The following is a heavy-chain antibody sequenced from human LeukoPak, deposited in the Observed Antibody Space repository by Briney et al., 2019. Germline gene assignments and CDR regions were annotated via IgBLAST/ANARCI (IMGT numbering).Heavy chain of an antibody. J-gene: IGHJ4*02. D-gene: IGHD5-18*01. Sequence: PGGSLRLSCAASGFTVSSNYMSWVRQPPGKGLEWIGEINHGGSTNYNPSLKSRVTISVDTSKNQFSLKLSSVTAADTAVYYCARRIQLWLHYFDYWGQGTLVTVSS. V-gene: IGHV4-34*01. CDR2: INHGGST. CDR1: GFTVSSNY. CDR3: ARRIQLWLHYFDY.